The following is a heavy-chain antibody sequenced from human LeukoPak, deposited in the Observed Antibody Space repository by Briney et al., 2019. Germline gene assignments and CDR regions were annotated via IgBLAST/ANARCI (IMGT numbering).Heavy chain of an antibody. J-gene: IGHJ6*04. CDR1: GFTFSSYA. D-gene: IGHD5-12*01. CDR2: ISYDGSNK. Sequence: GSLRLSCAASGFTFSSYAMHWVRQAPGKGLEWVAVISYDGSNKYYADSVKGRFTISRDNSKNTLYLQMNSLRAEDTAVYYCARDPGGYDPVGSYGMDVWGKGTTVTVSS. V-gene: IGHV3-30*04. CDR3: ARDPGGYDPVGSYGMDV.